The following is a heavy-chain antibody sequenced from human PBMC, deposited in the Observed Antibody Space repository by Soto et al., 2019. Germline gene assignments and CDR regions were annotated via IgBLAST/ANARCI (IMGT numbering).Heavy chain of an antibody. J-gene: IGHJ4*02. CDR3: GNGASRDRPDF. CDR2: IYSRGDT. D-gene: IGHD2-2*01. Sequence: GGSLRLSCAASGFTVSNNYMSWVRQAPNQGLEWVSVIYSRGDTYYADSVKGRFTISRDSSKNTLYLQMNSLRAEDTATYYCGNGASRDRPDFWGQGTL. V-gene: IGHV3-66*01. CDR1: GFTVSNNY.